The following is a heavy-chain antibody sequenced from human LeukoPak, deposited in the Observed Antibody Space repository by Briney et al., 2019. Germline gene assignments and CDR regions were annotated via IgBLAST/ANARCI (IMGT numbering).Heavy chain of an antibody. V-gene: IGHV4-38-2*02. CDR3: ARGKVYGDYHYFDY. CDR2: INHSGST. CDR1: GYSISSGYY. D-gene: IGHD4-17*01. Sequence: PSETLSLTCTVSGYSISSGYYWGWIRQPPGKGLEWIGEINHSGSTNYNPSLKSRVTISVDTSKNQFSLKLSSVTAADTAVYYCARGKVYGDYHYFDYWGQGTLVTVSS. J-gene: IGHJ4*02.